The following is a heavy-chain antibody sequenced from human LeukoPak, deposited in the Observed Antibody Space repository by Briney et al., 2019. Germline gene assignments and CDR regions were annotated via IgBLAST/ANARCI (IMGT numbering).Heavy chain of an antibody. CDR2: INHSGST. CDR1: GGSFSGYY. J-gene: IGHJ3*02. CDR3: ARDTVRGHALDI. Sequence: SETLSLTCAVYGGSFSGYYWSWIRQPPGKGLEWIGEINHSGSTNYNPSLKSRVTISVDTSKNQFSLKLSSVTAADTAVYYCARDTVRGHALDIWGQGTTVTVSS. V-gene: IGHV4-34*01. D-gene: IGHD3-10*01.